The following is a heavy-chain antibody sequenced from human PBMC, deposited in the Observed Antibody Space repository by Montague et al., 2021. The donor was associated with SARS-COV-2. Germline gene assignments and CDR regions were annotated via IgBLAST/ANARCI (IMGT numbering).Heavy chain of an antibody. Sequence: SETLSLTCTVSGGSISSSSYYWGWIRQPPGKGLEWIGSIYYSGSTYYNPSLKSRVTISVDTSKNQFSLKLSSVTAADTAVYYCARRGRQQLVRSSGMDVWGQGTTVTVSS. CDR1: GGSISSSSYY. J-gene: IGHJ6*02. V-gene: IGHV4-39*07. CDR2: IYYSGST. D-gene: IGHD6-13*01. CDR3: ARRGRQQLVRSSGMDV.